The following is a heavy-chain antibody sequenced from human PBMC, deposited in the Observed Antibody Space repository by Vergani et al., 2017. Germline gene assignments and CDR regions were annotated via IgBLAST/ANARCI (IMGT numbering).Heavy chain of an antibody. CDR3: ARGGGAVAGTSGYFDL. D-gene: IGHD6-19*01. CDR2: IYHSGST. J-gene: IGHJ2*01. Sequence: QVQLQESGPGLVKPSGTLSLTCAVSGGSISSSNWWSWVRQPPGKGLEWIGEIYHSGSTNYNPSLKSRVTISVDTPKNQFSLKRSSVTAADTAVYYCARGGGAVAGTSGYFDLWGRGTLVTVSS. V-gene: IGHV4-4*02. CDR1: GGSISSSNW.